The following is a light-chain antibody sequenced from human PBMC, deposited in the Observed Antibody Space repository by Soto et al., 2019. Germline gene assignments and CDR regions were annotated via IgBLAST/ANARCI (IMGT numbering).Light chain of an antibody. J-gene: IGLJ2*01. Sequence: QSALTQPASVSGSPGQSITISCTGTSGDIGSYNRVSWYQQHPGKAPKLIIYEVTDRPSGVSNRFSGSKSGNTASLTISGLQAEDEAEYYCQSYDSSLSAVVFGGGTKLTVL. CDR2: EVT. V-gene: IGLV2-14*01. CDR1: SGDIGSYNR. CDR3: QSYDSSLSAVV.